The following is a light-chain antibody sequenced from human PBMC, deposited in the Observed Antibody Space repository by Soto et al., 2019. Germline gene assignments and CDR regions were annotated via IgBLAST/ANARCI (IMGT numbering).Light chain of an antibody. CDR2: GAS. J-gene: IGKJ4*01. V-gene: IGKV3-15*01. CDR3: QQYNNWPPLT. Sequence: EILMTQSPATLSVSPGERATLSCRASQSVSSNLAWYQQKPGQTPRLLIYGASTRATGIPARFSGSGSGTEFKLTISRLQSEDFAVYYCQQYNNWPPLTFGGGTKVEIK. CDR1: QSVSSN.